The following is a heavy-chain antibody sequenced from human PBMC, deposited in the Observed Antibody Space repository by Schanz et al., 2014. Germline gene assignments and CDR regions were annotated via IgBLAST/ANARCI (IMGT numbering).Heavy chain of an antibody. J-gene: IGHJ4*02. CDR3: ARGRSLGWCDY. V-gene: IGHV3-66*01. CDR2: IYSGDNT. Sequence: EVQLVESGGGLVQPGRSLRLSCAASGFTFDDHAMHWVRQVPGKGLEWVSVIYSGDNTYYADSVKGRFTISRDNSKNTVYLQMNSLRAEDTAVYYCARGRSLGWCDYWGQGTLVTVSS. D-gene: IGHD2-21*01. CDR1: GFTFDDHA.